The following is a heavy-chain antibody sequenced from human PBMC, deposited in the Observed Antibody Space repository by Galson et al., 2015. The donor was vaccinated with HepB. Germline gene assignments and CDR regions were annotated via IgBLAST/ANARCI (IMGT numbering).Heavy chain of an antibody. CDR1: GFTFSSYA. D-gene: IGHD3-10*01. V-gene: IGHV3-23*01. CDR2: ISGSGGST. CDR3: AKDGYYYGSGSHD. Sequence: SLRLSCAASGFTFSSYAMSWVRQAPGKGLEWVSAISGSGGSTYYADSVKGRFTISRDNSKNTLYLRMNSLRAEDTAVYYCAKDGYYYGSGSHDWGQGTLVTVSS. J-gene: IGHJ4*02.